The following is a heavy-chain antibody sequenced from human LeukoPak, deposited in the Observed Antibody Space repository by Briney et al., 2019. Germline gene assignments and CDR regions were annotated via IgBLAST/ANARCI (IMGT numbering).Heavy chain of an antibody. CDR1: RYTFIGFD. Sequence: ASVRVSCKASRYTFIGFDINWVRQATGQGLEWMGWMNPNSGNTGYAQKFQGRVTITRNTSISTAYMELSSLRSEDTAVYYCARGRSAFDIWGQGTMVTVSS. J-gene: IGHJ3*02. CDR2: MNPNSGNT. CDR3: ARGRSAFDI. V-gene: IGHV1-8*03.